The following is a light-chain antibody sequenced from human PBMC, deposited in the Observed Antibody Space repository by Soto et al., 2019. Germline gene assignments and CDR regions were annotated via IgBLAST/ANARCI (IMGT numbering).Light chain of an antibody. CDR2: GAS. J-gene: IGKJ1*01. Sequence: EILLTQSPGTLSLSPGERAALSFRASQSVSSSYLAWYQQKPGQAPRLLIYGASNRATGIPDRFSGSGSGTDFTLTITRLEPEDFAVYYCHQYGSSPRTFGQGTKVDIK. CDR1: QSVSSSY. V-gene: IGKV3-20*01. CDR3: HQYGSSPRT.